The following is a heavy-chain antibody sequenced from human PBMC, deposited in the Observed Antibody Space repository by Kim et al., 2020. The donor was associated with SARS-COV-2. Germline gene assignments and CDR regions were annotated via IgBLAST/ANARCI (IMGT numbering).Heavy chain of an antibody. CDR2: IYHSGST. CDR1: GGSISSSNW. Sequence: SETLSLTCAVSGGSISSSNWWSWVCQPPGKGLEWIGEIYHSGSTNYNPSLKSRVTISVDKSKNQFSLKLSSVTAADTAVYYCARVGYGDYGAYYFDYWGQGTLVTVSS. D-gene: IGHD4-17*01. CDR3: ARVGYGDYGAYYFDY. V-gene: IGHV4-4*02. J-gene: IGHJ4*02.